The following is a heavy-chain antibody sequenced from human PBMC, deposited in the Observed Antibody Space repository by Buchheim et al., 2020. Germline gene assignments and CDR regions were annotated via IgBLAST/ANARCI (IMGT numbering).Heavy chain of an antibody. CDR3: ARTTYGDYEDYFDY. J-gene: IGHJ4*02. D-gene: IGHD4-17*01. V-gene: IGHV3-53*02. CDR1: GFTVSSNY. Sequence: EVQLVETGGGLIQPGGSLRLSCAASGFTVSSNYMSWVRQAPGKGLEWVSVIYSGGSTYYADSVKGRFTISRENSKNTLYLQMNSLRAEDTAVYYCARTTYGDYEDYFDYWGQGTL. CDR2: IYSGGST.